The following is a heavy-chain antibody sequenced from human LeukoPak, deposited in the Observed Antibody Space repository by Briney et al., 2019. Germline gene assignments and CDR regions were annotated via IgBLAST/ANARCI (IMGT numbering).Heavy chain of an antibody. CDR1: GFTFSSHS. CDR2: ISSSSSTI. CDR3: ARGAYYYED. V-gene: IGHV3-48*01. J-gene: IGHJ4*02. Sequence: GGSLRLSCAASGFTFSSHSMNWVRQAPGKGLEWVSYISSSSSTIYYADSVKGRFTISRDNAKNSLYLQMNSLRAEDAAVYYCARGAYYYEDWGQGTLVTVSS. D-gene: IGHD3-22*01.